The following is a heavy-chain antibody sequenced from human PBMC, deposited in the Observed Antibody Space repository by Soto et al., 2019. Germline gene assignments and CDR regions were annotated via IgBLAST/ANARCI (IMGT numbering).Heavy chain of an antibody. V-gene: IGHV1-18*01. D-gene: IGHD4-4*01. CDR3: ARVPAMTTVTPFLGYMYV. CDR2: ISAYNGNT. J-gene: IGHJ6*03. Sequence: QVQLVQSGAEVKKPGASVKVSCKASGYTFTSYGISWGRQATGQGLEWMGWISAYNGNTNYAQKLQRRVTKTTDTPTSTAYMELRSLRSEDTAVYYCARVPAMTTVTPFLGYMYVWGKGTTVTVSS. CDR1: GYTFTSYG.